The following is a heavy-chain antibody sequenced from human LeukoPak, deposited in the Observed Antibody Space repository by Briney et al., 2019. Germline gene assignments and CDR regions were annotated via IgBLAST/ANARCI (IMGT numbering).Heavy chain of an antibody. J-gene: IGHJ4*02. CDR2: INHSGST. Sequence: PSETLSLTCAVYGGSFSGYYWSWIRQPPGEGLEWIGEINHSGSTNYNPSLKSRVTISVDTSKNQFSLKLSSVTAADTAVYYCARGISDFWSGYYLYFDYWGQGTLVTVSS. CDR1: GGSFSGYY. CDR3: ARGISDFWSGYYLYFDY. D-gene: IGHD3-3*01. V-gene: IGHV4-34*01.